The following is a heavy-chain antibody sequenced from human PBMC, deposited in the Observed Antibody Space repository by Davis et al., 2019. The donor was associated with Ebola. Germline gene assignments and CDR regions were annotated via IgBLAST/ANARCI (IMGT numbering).Heavy chain of an antibody. CDR2: TYYSSKWYN. Sequence: PSEALSLTCAISGDSVSSGGWNWIRQSPSRGLEWLGRTYYSSKWYNDYAVSVKSRTTINPDTSKNQFSLQLNSVTPEDTAVYYCARGWLRTGLDIWGQGTMVIVSS. CDR3: ARGWLRTGLDI. D-gene: IGHD5-24*01. J-gene: IGHJ3*02. V-gene: IGHV6-1*01. CDR1: GDSVSSGG.